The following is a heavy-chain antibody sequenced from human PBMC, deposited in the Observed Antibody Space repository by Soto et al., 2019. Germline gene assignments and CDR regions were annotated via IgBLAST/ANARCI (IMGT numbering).Heavy chain of an antibody. V-gene: IGHV5-51*01. CDR3: ARHGFYGDFSSNYFDP. J-gene: IGHJ5*02. Sequence: EVQLVQSGAEVRKPGESLKISCKGSGYTFSNWWIAWVRQMPGKGLEYMGIIYPSDSQTRYSPSFQVQVTISADKSLNTAYLQWSSLKASDTAIYYGARHGFYGDFSSNYFDPWGQGTLVTLSS. D-gene: IGHD4-17*01. CDR1: GYTFSNWW. CDR2: IYPSDSQT.